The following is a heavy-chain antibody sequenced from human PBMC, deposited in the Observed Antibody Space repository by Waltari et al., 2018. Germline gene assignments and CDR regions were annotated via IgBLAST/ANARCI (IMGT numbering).Heavy chain of an antibody. D-gene: IGHD6-13*01. CDR3: ARGIRDGFNRWVRNFDS. Sequence: QVQLQESGPGLVQASETPSLTCTISGGSITGYFWSWIRQSQGKGLEWFGYVYYSGTTIYNPSLESRVTRSMDTSKSQVSLRLKSVTAADTAVYDWARGIRDGFNRWVRNFDSWGPGTPVAVSS. CDR1: GGSITGYF. J-gene: IGHJ4*02. CDR2: VYYSGTT. V-gene: IGHV4-59*01.